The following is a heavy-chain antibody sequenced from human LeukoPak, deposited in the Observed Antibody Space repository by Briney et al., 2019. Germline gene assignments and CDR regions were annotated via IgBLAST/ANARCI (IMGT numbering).Heavy chain of an antibody. Sequence: ASVKVSCKASGYTFTSYDIDWVRQATGQGLEWMGWMNPNSGNTGYAQKFQGRVTMTRNTSISTAYMELSSLRSEDTAVYYCARGLPGGYCSGGSSYSAGYYFDYWGQGTLVTVSS. CDR2: MNPNSGNT. V-gene: IGHV1-8*01. D-gene: IGHD2-15*01. CDR1: GYTFTSYD. J-gene: IGHJ4*02. CDR3: ARGLPGGYCSGGSSYSAGYYFDY.